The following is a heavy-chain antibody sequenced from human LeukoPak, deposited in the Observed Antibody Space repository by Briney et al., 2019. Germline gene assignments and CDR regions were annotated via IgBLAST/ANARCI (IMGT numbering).Heavy chain of an antibody. V-gene: IGHV4-61*02. D-gene: IGHD3-10*01. CDR1: VASVGSDNSY. CDR2: IYADGSS. J-gene: IGHJ6*03. CDR3: ARIDDYYGSGTFVANENYYYFYMDV. Sequence: SQTLSLTCTVSVASVGSDNSYWNWIRQPAGKGLEWIGRIYADGSSTYNPSLKSRVIILVDTSKNQFSLRLSSLTAADTAVYYCARIDDYYGSGTFVANENYYYFYMDVWGKGTTVTVSS.